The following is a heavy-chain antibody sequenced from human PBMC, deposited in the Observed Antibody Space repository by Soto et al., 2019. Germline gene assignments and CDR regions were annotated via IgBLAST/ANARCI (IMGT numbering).Heavy chain of an antibody. CDR1: GYIFTDYY. V-gene: IGHV1-2*06. J-gene: IGHJ6*02. CDR2: INANSDFT. Sequence: ASVKVSCKASGYIFTDYYMHWVRQAPGQELGWMGRINANSDFTNYAQKFQGRVTMTTDTSTRIAYLELRSLRSDDTAVYYCAREGYYSGSGSYSPPRYYGLDVWGQGTTVTVSS. CDR3: AREGYYSGSGSYSPPRYYGLDV. D-gene: IGHD3-10*01.